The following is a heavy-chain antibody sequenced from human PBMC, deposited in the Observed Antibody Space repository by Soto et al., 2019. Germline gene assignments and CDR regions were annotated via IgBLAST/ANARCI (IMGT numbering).Heavy chain of an antibody. J-gene: IGHJ4*02. V-gene: IGHV3-11*01. Sequence: GGSLRLSCAASGFTFSDYYMSWIRQAPGKGLEWVSYISSSGSTIYYADSVKGRFTISRDNAKNSLYLQMNSLRAEDTAVYYCARSRIVLMVYAVDYWGQGTLVTVSS. D-gene: IGHD2-8*01. CDR1: GFTFSDYY. CDR2: ISSSGSTI. CDR3: ARSRIVLMVYAVDY.